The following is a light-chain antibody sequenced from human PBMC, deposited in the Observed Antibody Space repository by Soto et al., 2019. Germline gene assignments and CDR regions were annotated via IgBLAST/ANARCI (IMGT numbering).Light chain of an antibody. Sequence: QSFLTQPPSASGSPGQSVTISCTGSSSDAGGYDYVSWYQQHPGKAPKLLIYEVSRRPSGVPDRFSGSKSGNTASLTVSGLQAEDEADYYCSSYAGTATLYVFGIGTKVTVL. CDR1: SSDAGGYDY. CDR3: SSYAGTATLYV. J-gene: IGLJ1*01. V-gene: IGLV2-8*01. CDR2: EVS.